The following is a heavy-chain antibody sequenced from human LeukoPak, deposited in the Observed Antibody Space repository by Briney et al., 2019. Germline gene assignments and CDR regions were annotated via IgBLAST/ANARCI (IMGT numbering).Heavy chain of an antibody. Sequence: GESRKISCKGSGYSFTSYGISWVRQAPGQGLEWMGWISAYNGNTNYAQKLQGRVTMTTDTSTSTAYMELRSLRSDDTAVYYCARFFGGRYGDYEFGYWGQGTLVTVSS. CDR1: GYSFTSYG. D-gene: IGHD4-17*01. V-gene: IGHV1-18*01. CDR3: ARFFGGRYGDYEFGY. CDR2: ISAYNGNT. J-gene: IGHJ4*02.